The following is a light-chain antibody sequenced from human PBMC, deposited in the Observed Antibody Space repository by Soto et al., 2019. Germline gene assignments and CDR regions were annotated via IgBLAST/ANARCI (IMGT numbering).Light chain of an antibody. V-gene: IGKV1-6*01. Sequence: AIQMTQSPSSLSASVGDRVTITCRASQGIRNDLGWYQQKPGKAPKLLIYGASSLQSGVPSRFSGSGSGTEFTLTISSLQPEDFASYYCLQDYGDSWTFGQGTKVDIK. CDR2: GAS. CDR3: LQDYGDSWT. CDR1: QGIRND. J-gene: IGKJ1*01.